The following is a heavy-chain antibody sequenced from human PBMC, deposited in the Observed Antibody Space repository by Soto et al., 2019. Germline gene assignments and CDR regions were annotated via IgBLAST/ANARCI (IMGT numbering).Heavy chain of an antibody. J-gene: IGHJ6*02. V-gene: IGHV3-43*01. CDR1: GFIFKDDS. CDR3: ARDGVVRFSYYDAMDV. CDR2: ISCDAAHR. D-gene: IGHD3-3*01. Sequence: EVPLVESGGGAIQPGGSPRLSCATSGFIFKDDSFHWVRQRPGQGLEWVSVISCDAAHRDFVDSVKGRFSIFRDSSTKALYLQMTSLRTEDTAFYYCARDGVVRFSYYDAMDVWGQGTAVTV.